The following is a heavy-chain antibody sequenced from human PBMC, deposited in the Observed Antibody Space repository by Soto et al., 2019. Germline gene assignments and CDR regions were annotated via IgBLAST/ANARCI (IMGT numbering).Heavy chain of an antibody. Sequence: GGSLRLSCAASGFTFSDYYMSWIRQAPGKGLEWVSYISSSSSYTNYADSVKGRFTISRDNAKNSLYLQMNSLRAEDTAVYYCARKGSTGFDAFDIWGQGTMVTVSS. CDR2: ISSSSSYT. V-gene: IGHV3-11*06. CDR3: ARKGSTGFDAFDI. CDR1: GFTFSDYY. D-gene: IGHD3-10*01. J-gene: IGHJ3*02.